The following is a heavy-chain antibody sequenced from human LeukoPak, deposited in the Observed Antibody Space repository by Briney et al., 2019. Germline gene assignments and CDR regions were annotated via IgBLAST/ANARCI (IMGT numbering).Heavy chain of an antibody. CDR2: IYYSGST. Sequence: SETLSLTCTVSGGSISSYYWSWIRQPPGKGLEWIGYIYYSGSTNYNPSLKSRVTISVDTSKNQFSLKLSSVTAADTAVYYCAGSTMMTVFDIWGQGTMVTVSS. CDR1: GGSISSYY. CDR3: AGSTMMTVFDI. D-gene: IGHD3-22*01. V-gene: IGHV4-59*01. J-gene: IGHJ3*02.